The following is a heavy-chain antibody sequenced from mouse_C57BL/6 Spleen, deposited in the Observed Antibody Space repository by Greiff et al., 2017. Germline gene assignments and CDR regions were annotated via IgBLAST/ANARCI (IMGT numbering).Heavy chain of an antibody. J-gene: IGHJ1*03. V-gene: IGHV1-52*01. CDR1: GYTFTSYW. D-gene: IGHD1-1*01. CDR2: IDPSDSET. Sequence: QVQLQQPGAELVRPGSSVKLSCKASGYTFTSYWMHWVKQRPIQGLEWIGNIDPSDSETHYNQKFKDKATLTVDKSSSTAYMPLSSLTSEDSAVYYCARRYYGSSLRFDVWGTGTTVTVSS. CDR3: ARRYYGSSLRFDV.